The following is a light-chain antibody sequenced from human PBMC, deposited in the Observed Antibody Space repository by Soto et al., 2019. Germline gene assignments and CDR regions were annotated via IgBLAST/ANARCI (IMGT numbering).Light chain of an antibody. V-gene: IGLV2-23*02. J-gene: IGLJ3*02. CDR1: SSNVGSYNF. CDR3: CSYAGNNTLV. Sequence: SALTQPASVSGSPGQSITISCTGTSSNVGSYNFVSWYRQYAGKAPELIIYEVSQRPSTFFNRFSGSKSGNTASLTVSGLQSDDEADYYCCSYAGNNTLVFGGGTKVTVL. CDR2: EVS.